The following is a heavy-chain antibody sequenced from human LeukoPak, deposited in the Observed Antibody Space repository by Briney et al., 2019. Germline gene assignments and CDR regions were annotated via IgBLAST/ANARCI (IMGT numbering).Heavy chain of an antibody. D-gene: IGHD3-22*01. V-gene: IGHV4-59*11. Sequence: SETLSLTCTVSGGSITSHHWSWIRQPPGKGLEWIGNVYYSGTTIYNPSLKSRVTISVDTAKNQFSLRLSSVTAADAAVYYCATDSSGYHWFDYWGQGTLVTVSS. J-gene: IGHJ4*02. CDR3: ATDSSGYHWFDY. CDR2: VYYSGTT. CDR1: GGSITSHH.